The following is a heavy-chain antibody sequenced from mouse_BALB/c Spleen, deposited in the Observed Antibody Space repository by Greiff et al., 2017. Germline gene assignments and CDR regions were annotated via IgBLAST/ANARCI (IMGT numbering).Heavy chain of an antibody. CDR3: AKRGYGNYAFAY. D-gene: IGHD2-1*01. Sequence: VQLQQSGAELVKPGASVKLSCTASGFNIKDTYMHWVKQRPEQGLEWIGRIDPANGNTKYDPKFQGKATIPADTSSNTAYLQLSSLTSEDTAVYYCAKRGYGNYAFAYWGQGTLVTVSA. CDR2: IDPANGNT. V-gene: IGHV14-3*02. CDR1: GFNIKDTY. J-gene: IGHJ3*01.